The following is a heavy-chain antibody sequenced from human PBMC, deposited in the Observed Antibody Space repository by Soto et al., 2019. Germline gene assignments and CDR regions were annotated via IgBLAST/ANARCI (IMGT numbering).Heavy chain of an antibody. V-gene: IGHV2-5*02. Sequence: QVTLKESGPTLVKPTQTLTLTCTVSGLSLRTTGVGVGWVRQPPGKALEWLAVLYWDDDKRYSPSLRSRLTIAKDISEKQVVLTMTNMDTVDPATYYCVQSRCGGDCLEIYSSHAYNGLDVWGQGTTVTVSS. D-gene: IGHD2-21*02. CDR2: LYWDDDK. CDR1: GLSLRTTGVG. CDR3: VQSRCGGDCLEIYSSHAYNGLDV. J-gene: IGHJ6*02.